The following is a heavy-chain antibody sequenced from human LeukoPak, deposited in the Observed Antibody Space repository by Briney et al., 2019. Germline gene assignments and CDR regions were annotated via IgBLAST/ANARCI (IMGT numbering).Heavy chain of an antibody. J-gene: IGHJ4*02. CDR3: ARSSGTGTFSY. V-gene: IGHV4-39*02. D-gene: IGHD6-25*01. Sequence: SETLSLTCTVSGGAISSSSYYWGWIRQPPGKGLEWIGSVYYGRSPYFNPSLESRATISVDTSKNHFSLKMSSVTAADTAVYYCARSSGTGTFSYWGQGTLVTVSS. CDR2: VYYGRSP. CDR1: GGAISSSSYY.